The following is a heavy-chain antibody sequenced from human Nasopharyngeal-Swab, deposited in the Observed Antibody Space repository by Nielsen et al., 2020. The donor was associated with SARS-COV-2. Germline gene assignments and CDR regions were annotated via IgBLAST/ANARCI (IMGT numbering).Heavy chain of an antibody. CDR3: ARSTWIPLDS. J-gene: IGHJ4*02. D-gene: IGHD5-12*01. CDR1: GGSFNEYY. V-gene: IGHV4-34*01. CDR2: INHSDRT. Sequence: GSLKLSCGVSGGSFNEYYWSWIRQSPDKGLEWIGEINHSDRTIYNPSLKSRLTISVDTSKSQFSLELRSVTATDTAVYYCARSTWIPLDSWGPGTLVTVSS.